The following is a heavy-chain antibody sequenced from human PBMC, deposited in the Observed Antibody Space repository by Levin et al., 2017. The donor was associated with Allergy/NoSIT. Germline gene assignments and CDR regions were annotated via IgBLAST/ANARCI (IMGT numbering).Heavy chain of an antibody. CDR1: GFTFRNYW. Sequence: GESLKISCAASGFTFRNYWMHWVRQAPGKGLVWVSNINSDGSSTSYADSVKGRFTISRDNAKNTLYLHMNSLRGEDTAVYYCSSGYSSGWYSGGVDYWGQGTLVTVSS. J-gene: IGHJ4*02. V-gene: IGHV3-74*01. CDR2: INSDGSST. D-gene: IGHD6-19*01. CDR3: SSGYSSGWYSGGVDY.